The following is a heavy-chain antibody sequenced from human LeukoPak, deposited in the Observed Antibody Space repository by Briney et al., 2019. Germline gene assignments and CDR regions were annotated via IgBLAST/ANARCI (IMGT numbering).Heavy chain of an antibody. J-gene: IGHJ4*02. V-gene: IGHV3-23*01. Sequence: PGGSLRLSCVGSGFTFSRSAMSWVRLAPGKGLEWVSGISASGGHTYYTDSVKGRFTISRDNSGTTVSLQMNSLTMDDTAVYFCAKEGRLIVAAVAVENYFDFWGQGTPVIVSA. CDR1: GFTFSRSA. CDR3: AKEGRLIVAAVAVENYFDF. CDR2: ISASGGHT. D-gene: IGHD2-15*01.